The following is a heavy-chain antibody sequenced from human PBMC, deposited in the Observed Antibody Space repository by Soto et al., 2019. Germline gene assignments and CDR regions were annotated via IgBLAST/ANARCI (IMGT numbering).Heavy chain of an antibody. CDR1: GGSFSGYY. CDR3: VRGQPHRITIFEVVIRSYDYGMEV. J-gene: IGHJ6*02. Sequence: SETLSLTCAVYGGSFSGYYWTWIRQPPGTGLEWIGEINYRGSTYYNPSLESRITMAVDTSKNQFSLKLSSVTAADTAVYFCVRGQPHRITIFEVVIRSYDYGMEVWGQGTTVTVSS. D-gene: IGHD3-3*01. V-gene: IGHV4-34*01. CDR2: INYRGST.